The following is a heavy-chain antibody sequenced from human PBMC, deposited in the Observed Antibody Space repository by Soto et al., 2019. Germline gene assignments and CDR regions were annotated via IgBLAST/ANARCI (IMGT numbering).Heavy chain of an antibody. CDR3: AAHRITMIVVVIKGVDYFDY. J-gene: IGHJ4*02. CDR1: GFTFSSYA. D-gene: IGHD3-22*01. CDR2: ISGSGGST. V-gene: IGHV3-23*01. Sequence: PGGSLRLSCAASGFTFSSYAMSWVRQAPGKGLEWVSAISGSGGSTYYADSVKGRFTISRDNSKNTLYLQMNSLRAEDTAVYYCAAHRITMIVVVIKGVDYFDYWGQGTLVTVSS.